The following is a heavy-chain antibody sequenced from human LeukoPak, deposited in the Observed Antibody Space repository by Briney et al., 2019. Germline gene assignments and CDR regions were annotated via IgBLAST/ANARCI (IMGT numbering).Heavy chain of an antibody. J-gene: IGHJ4*02. V-gene: IGHV4-31*03. D-gene: IGHD6-13*01. CDR1: GGSVSSGSYY. Sequence: SETLSLTCTVSGGSVSSGSYYWSWIRQPPGTGLEGIGYIYYSGSTYYNPSLKSRVTISVDTSKNQFSLKLSSVTAADTAVYYCARGDSSSWYAIWGQGTLVTVSS. CDR2: IYYSGST. CDR3: ARGDSSSWYAI.